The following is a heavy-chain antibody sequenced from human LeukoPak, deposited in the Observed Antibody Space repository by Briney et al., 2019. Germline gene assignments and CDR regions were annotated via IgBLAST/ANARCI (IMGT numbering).Heavy chain of an antibody. CDR2: IYHTGST. Sequence: SETLSLTCTVSGDSISSTNWWTWVRQSPEKGLEWIGEIYHTGSTYYNPSLKSRVTISVDRSKNQFSLKLSSVTAADTAVYYCARPYCSSTSCSYAFDIWGQGTMVTVSS. D-gene: IGHD2-2*01. V-gene: IGHV4-4*02. CDR3: ARPYCSSTSCSYAFDI. J-gene: IGHJ3*02. CDR1: GDSISSTNW.